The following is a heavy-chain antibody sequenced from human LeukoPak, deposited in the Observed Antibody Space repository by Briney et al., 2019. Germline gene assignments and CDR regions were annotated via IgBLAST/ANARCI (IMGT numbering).Heavy chain of an antibody. CDR3: AKDQHSYPHDAFDI. D-gene: IGHD2-2*01. V-gene: IGHV3-48*03. J-gene: IGHJ3*02. CDR1: GFTFSNFE. Sequence: GGSLRLSCAGSGFTFSNFEMNWVRQAPGKGLEWVSYISSSSRAIHYADSVKGRFTISRDNSKNTLYLQMNSLRAEDTAVYYCAKDQHSYPHDAFDIWGQGTMVTVSS. CDR2: ISSSSRAI.